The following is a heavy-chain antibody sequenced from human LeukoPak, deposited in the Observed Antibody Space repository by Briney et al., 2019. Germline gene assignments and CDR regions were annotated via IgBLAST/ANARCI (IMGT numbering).Heavy chain of an antibody. V-gene: IGHV4-59*08. CDR1: VGSISSYY. J-gene: IGHJ5*02. Sequence: PSETLSLTCTVSVGSISSYYWSWLRQPPGKGLDGIGYIYYSGSTNYNPSLKSRVTISVDTSKNQFSLKLSSVTAADTAVYYCARVLRAVALNWFDPWGQGTLVTVSS. CDR3: ARVLRAVALNWFDP. D-gene: IGHD6-19*01. CDR2: IYYSGST.